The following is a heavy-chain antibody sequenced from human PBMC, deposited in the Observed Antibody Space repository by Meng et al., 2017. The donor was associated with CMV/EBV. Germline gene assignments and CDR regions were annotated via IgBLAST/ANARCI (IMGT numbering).Heavy chain of an antibody. Sequence: QGQLQESGPGLVKPSETLPLTCSVSGGFFSGFFWTWIRQPAGKGLEWIGRIYSTGGTNYNPSFESRVTISLDGSNNQFSLKLNSVTAADTAIYYCARERGDDSGYNFDSWGQGTLVTVSS. CDR1: GGFFSGFF. J-gene: IGHJ4*02. V-gene: IGHV4-4*07. CDR2: IYSTGGT. CDR3: ARERGDDSGYNFDS. D-gene: IGHD3-22*01.